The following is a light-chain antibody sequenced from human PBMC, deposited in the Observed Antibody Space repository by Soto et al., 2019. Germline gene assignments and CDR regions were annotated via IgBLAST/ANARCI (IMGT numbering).Light chain of an antibody. Sequence: EIVLTQSPATLSLSPGERDTLSCRASQSVSSYLAWYQQKPGQAPRLLIYNAANRATGIPARYSCSGSGTDFTLTISILEPEDFAVYDCQQRVNWPQSFGQGTRLELK. J-gene: IGKJ5*01. CDR2: NAA. CDR3: QQRVNWPQS. V-gene: IGKV3-11*01. CDR1: QSVSSY.